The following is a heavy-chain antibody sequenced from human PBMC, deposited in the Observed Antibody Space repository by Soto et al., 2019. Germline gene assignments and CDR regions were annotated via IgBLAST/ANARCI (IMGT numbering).Heavy chain of an antibody. CDR3: ARNESSNIYGMDV. CDR2: ISSSSFSI. Sequence: GGSLRLSCAASGLTFSSYSMNWVRQAPGKGLEWVSSISSSSFSINYADSVKGRFSISRDNAQNSLHLQMNNLRAEDTAVYYCARNESSNIYGMDVWGQGTTVTV. CDR1: GLTFSSYS. D-gene: IGHD6-6*01. V-gene: IGHV3-21*01. J-gene: IGHJ6*02.